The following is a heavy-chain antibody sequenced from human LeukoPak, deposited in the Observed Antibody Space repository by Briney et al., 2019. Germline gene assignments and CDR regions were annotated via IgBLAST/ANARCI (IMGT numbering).Heavy chain of an antibody. CDR1: GFTFSSYR. Sequence: GGSLRLSCTASGFTFSSYRMHWVRQSPGKGLLWVSHINTDGTTTNYADTVKGRFTISRDNAKNTLYLQMNNLRAEDTAVYYCARVQAAAGIYWGQGTLVTVSS. CDR2: INTDGTTT. D-gene: IGHD6-13*01. V-gene: IGHV3-74*01. CDR3: ARVQAAAGIY. J-gene: IGHJ4*02.